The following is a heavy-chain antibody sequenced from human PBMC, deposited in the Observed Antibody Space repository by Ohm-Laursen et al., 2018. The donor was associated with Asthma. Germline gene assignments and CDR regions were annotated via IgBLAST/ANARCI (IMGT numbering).Heavy chain of an antibody. CDR3: ARVRFYETGAYFETFDP. CDR2: VFDSGST. Sequence: SDTLSLTCTVSGGSISVFNWSWLRQPPGKGLVWIGNVFDSGSTHYNPSLKSRVTMSQDMSKNQFSLKLSSVTAADTAVYYCARVRFYETGAYFETFDPGGQGTLVTVSS. D-gene: IGHD3-22*01. V-gene: IGHV4-59*07. J-gene: IGHJ5*02. CDR1: GGSISVFN.